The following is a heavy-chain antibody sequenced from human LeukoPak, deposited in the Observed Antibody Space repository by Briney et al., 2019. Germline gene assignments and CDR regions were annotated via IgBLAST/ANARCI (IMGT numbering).Heavy chain of an antibody. Sequence: GESLNISCKGSGYSFTTSWISWVSQPPGKGLEWMGRIDPTDSYTNYSPSFRGHTTISTDKSSSTVYLQWNNLKASDTAMYYCARHQQQLLFSWFDPWGQGTQVTVSS. CDR1: GYSFTTSW. J-gene: IGHJ5*02. V-gene: IGHV5-10-1*01. CDR3: ARHQQQLLFSWFDP. D-gene: IGHD6-13*01. CDR2: IDPTDSYT.